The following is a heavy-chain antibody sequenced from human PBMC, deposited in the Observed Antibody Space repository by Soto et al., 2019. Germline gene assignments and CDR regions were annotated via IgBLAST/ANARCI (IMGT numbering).Heavy chain of an antibody. Sequence: SETLSLTCTVSGGSIISYYWSWIRQPPGKGLEWIGYIYYSGSTNYNPSLKSRVTISVDTSKNQFSLKLSSVTAADTAVYYCARNNYDSSGYYYFLHWGQGTLVTVSS. V-gene: IGHV4-59*01. D-gene: IGHD3-22*01. CDR1: GGSIISYY. J-gene: IGHJ1*01. CDR3: ARNNYDSSGYYYFLH. CDR2: IYYSGST.